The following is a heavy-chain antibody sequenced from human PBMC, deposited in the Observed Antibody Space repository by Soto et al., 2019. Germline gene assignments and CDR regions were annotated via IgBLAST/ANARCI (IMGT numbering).Heavy chain of an antibody. D-gene: IGHD6-13*01. CDR1: GYTFTSYY. CDR2: INPSGGST. J-gene: IGHJ6*02. Sequence: ASVKVSCKASGYTFTSYYMHWVRQAPGQGLEWMGIINPSGGSTSYAQKFQGRVTMTRDTSTSTVYMELSSLRSEDTAVYYCARTSDIAVDGTKGYGLGMDVWGQGTTVPVSS. CDR3: ARTSDIAVDGTKGYGLGMDV. V-gene: IGHV1-46*01.